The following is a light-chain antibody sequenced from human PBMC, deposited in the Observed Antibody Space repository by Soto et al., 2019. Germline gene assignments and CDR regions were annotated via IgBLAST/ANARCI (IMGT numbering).Light chain of an antibody. Sequence: QSVLIQPPSVSGSPGQSVTISCTGTSSDVGSYDYVSWYQQHPGTVPKPMIYNVNTQPSGVSDRFSGSKSGNTASMTISGLQAEDEADYYCSSYTSSSTLEVFGTGTKVTVL. CDR1: SSDVGSYDY. CDR3: SSYTSSSTLEV. V-gene: IGLV2-18*02. J-gene: IGLJ1*01. CDR2: NVN.